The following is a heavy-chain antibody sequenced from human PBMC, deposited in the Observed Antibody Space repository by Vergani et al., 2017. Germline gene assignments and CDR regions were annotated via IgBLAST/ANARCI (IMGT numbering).Heavy chain of an antibody. Sequence: EVQLLESGGGLVQPGGSLRISCAASGFNFNNYGMSWVRQSPGKGLEWVSAINGGRTYYADSVKDRFTISTDNIKNKLYLQMMSLRAEDTAVYYCAKEGKSSTPFVADWGQGTLVAVSS. V-gene: IGHV3-23*01. D-gene: IGHD2-2*01. J-gene: IGHJ4*02. CDR2: INGGRT. CDR1: GFNFNNYG. CDR3: AKEGKSSTPFVAD.